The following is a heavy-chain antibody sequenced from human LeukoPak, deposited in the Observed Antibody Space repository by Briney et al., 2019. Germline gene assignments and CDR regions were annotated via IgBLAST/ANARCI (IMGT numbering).Heavy chain of an antibody. CDR1: GGSISSYY. J-gene: IGHJ4*02. Sequence: SGTLSLTCTVSGGSISSYYWSWIRQPPGKGLEWIGYIYYSGSTNYNPSLKSRVTISVDTSKNQFSLKLSSVTAADTAVYYCARDSRDGYNQFDYWGQGTLVTVSS. CDR3: ARDSRDGYNQFDY. V-gene: IGHV4-59*01. D-gene: IGHD5-24*01. CDR2: IYYSGST.